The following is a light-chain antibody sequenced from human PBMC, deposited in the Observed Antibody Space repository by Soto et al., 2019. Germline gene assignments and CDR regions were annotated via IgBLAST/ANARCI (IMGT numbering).Light chain of an antibody. CDR3: QQYGSSPWT. CDR1: QSVSSSY. CDR2: GAS. J-gene: IGKJ1*01. V-gene: IGKV3-20*01. Sequence: EIVLTQSPGPLSLSPGERATLSCRASQSVSSSYVAWYQQKPGQAPRLLIYGASSRATGIPDRFSGSGSGTDFTLTISRLEPEDFAVYYCQQYGSSPWTFGQGTKVEIK.